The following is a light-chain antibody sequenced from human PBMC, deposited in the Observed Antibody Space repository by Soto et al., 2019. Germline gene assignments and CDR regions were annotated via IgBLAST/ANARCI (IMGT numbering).Light chain of an antibody. Sequence: EIVLTQSPATLSLSPGERVTLSCRASQSVSSSFLAWYQQKPGQAPRLLMHGASSRATGIPERFSGSGSGTDFTLTISRLEPEDFAVYYCQQHGTSPPLTFGGGTKVEIK. V-gene: IGKV3-20*01. CDR2: GAS. CDR3: QQHGTSPPLT. J-gene: IGKJ4*01. CDR1: QSVSSSF.